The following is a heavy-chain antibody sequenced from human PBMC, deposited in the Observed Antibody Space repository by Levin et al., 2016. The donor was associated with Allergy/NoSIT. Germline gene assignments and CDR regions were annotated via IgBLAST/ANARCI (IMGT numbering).Heavy chain of an antibody. CDR1: GFTFSNYE. CDR3: AKIPTVTTDWYFDL. CDR2: ISSSGSTI. D-gene: IGHD4-17*01. V-gene: IGHV3-48*03. J-gene: IGHJ2*01. Sequence: GESLKISCAASGFTFSNYEMNWVRQAPGKGLEWVSYISSSGSTIFYADSVKGRFTISRDNAKNSLYLQMNSLRAEDTAVYYCAKIPTVTTDWYFDLWGRGTLVTVSS.